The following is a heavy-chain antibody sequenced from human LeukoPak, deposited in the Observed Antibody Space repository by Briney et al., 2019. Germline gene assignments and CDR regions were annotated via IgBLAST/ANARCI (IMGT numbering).Heavy chain of an antibody. CDR2: ISYDGSNK. D-gene: IGHD6-19*01. V-gene: IGHV3-30*04. J-gene: IGHJ3*02. CDR1: GFTFSSYA. Sequence: PGGSLRLSCAASGFTFSSYAMHWVRQAPGKGLEWVAVISYDGSNKYYADSVKGRFTISRDNSKNTLYLQMNSLRAEDTAVYYCAKDVYSSGWYEEAFDIWGQGTMVTVSS. CDR3: AKDVYSSGWYEEAFDI.